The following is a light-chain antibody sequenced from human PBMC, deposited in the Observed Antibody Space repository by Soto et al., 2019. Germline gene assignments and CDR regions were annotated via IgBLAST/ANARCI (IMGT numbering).Light chain of an antibody. CDR1: RSLVYSDGNTY. J-gene: IGKJ5*01. CDR2: KVS. CDR3: MQGTHWPTT. V-gene: IGKV2-30*01. Sequence: DVVMTQSPLSLPVTLGQPASISCRSSRSLVYSDGNTYLNRFQQRPGQSPRRLIYKVSNRDSGVPDRFSGSGSGTDFALEISRVEAEDIGVYYCMQGTHWPTTFGQGTRLEIK.